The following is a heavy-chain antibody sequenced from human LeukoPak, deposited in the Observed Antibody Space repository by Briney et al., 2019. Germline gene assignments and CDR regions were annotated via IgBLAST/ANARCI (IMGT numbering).Heavy chain of an antibody. CDR2: IYYSGST. D-gene: IGHD6-13*01. J-gene: IGHJ2*01. CDR3: ARGGIAAADPFDL. V-gene: IGHV4-59*01. CDR1: GGSISSYY. Sequence: PSETLFLTCTVSGGSISSYYWSWIRQPPGKGLEWIGYIYYSGSTNYNPSLKSRVTISVDTSKNQFSLKLSSVTAADTAVYYCARGGIAAADPFDLWGRGTLVTVSS.